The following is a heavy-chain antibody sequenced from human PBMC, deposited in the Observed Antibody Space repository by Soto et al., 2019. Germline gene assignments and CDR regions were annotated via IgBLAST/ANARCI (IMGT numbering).Heavy chain of an antibody. D-gene: IGHD5-12*01. CDR2: ISSSSSTI. Sequence: EVQLVESGGGLVQPGGSLRLSCAASGFTFSSYSMNWVRQAPGKGLEWVSYISSSSSTIYYADSVKGRFTISRDNAKNSRYLQMNSLRAEYTAVYYCARADSGYAHGYYYYGMDVWGQGTTVTVSS. J-gene: IGHJ6*02. V-gene: IGHV3-48*01. CDR1: GFTFSSYS. CDR3: ARADSGYAHGYYYYGMDV.